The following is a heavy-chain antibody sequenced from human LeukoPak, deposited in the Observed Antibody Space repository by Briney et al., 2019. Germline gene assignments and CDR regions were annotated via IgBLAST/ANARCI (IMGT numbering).Heavy chain of an antibody. Sequence: GRSLRLSCAASRFTFDDYAMHWVRQAPGKGLEWVSGISWNSGSIGYADSVKGRFTISRDNAKNSLYLQMNSLRAEDTALYYCAKDDGSGSYLFDYWGQGTLVTVSS. V-gene: IGHV3-9*01. CDR3: AKDDGSGSYLFDY. J-gene: IGHJ4*02. CDR2: ISWNSGSI. D-gene: IGHD3-10*01. CDR1: RFTFDDYA.